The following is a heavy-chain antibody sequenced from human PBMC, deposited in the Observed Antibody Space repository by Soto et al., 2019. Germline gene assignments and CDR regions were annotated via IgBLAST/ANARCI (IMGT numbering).Heavy chain of an antibody. Sequence: SLRLSCAASGFTFDDYAMHWVRQAPGKGLEWVSCISWNSGSIGYADSVKGRFTISRDNAKNSLYLQMNSLRAEDTALYYCAKDSSGIAVAGDFDYWGQGTLVAVSS. J-gene: IGHJ4*02. V-gene: IGHV3-9*01. CDR1: GFTFDDYA. CDR3: AKDSSGIAVAGDFDY. D-gene: IGHD6-19*01. CDR2: ISWNSGSI.